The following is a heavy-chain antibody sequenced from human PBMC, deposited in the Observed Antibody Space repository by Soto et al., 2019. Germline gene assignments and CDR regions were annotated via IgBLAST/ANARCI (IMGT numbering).Heavy chain of an antibody. CDR1: GYTFSSRG. CDR3: VREAGDYDWYFDL. CDR2: ISPHNAKT. Sequence: VPEVKEPGASVKVSCKASGYTFSSRGIYWVRQAPGQGLEWMGWISPHNAKTHYAQSLQGRVTLTTDTSTSTAYMDLRSLRSDDTAVYYCVREAGDYDWYFDLWGRGTPVTVSS. V-gene: IGHV1-18*01. J-gene: IGHJ2*01. D-gene: IGHD4-17*01.